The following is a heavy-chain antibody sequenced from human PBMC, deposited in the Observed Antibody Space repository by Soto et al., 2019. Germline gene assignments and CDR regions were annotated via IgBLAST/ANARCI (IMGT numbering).Heavy chain of an antibody. D-gene: IGHD6-19*01. CDR1: GGSISSYY. CDR3: ARGMGIAVAGAYYYYGMDV. V-gene: IGHV4-59*01. Sequence: QVQLQESGPGLVKPSETLSLTCTVSGGSISSYYWSWTRQPPGKGLEWIGYIYYSGSTNYNPSLKSRVTISVDTSKNQFSLKLSSVTAADTAVYYCARGMGIAVAGAYYYYGMDVWGQGTTVTVSS. J-gene: IGHJ6*02. CDR2: IYYSGST.